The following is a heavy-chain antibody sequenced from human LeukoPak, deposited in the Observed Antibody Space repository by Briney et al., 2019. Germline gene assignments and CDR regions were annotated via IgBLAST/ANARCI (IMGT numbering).Heavy chain of an antibody. J-gene: IGHJ4*02. CDR3: ARDFPDYYDSTTY. CDR2: ISSSSSSI. CDR1: GFTFSSYS. D-gene: IGHD3-22*01. V-gene: IGHV3-21*01. Sequence: PGGSLRLSCAASGFTFSSYSMNWVRQAPGKGLEWVSFISSSSSSIYYTDSVKGRFTISRDNAKNSLYLQMNSLRAEDTAVYYCARDFPDYYDSTTYWGQGTLVTVSS.